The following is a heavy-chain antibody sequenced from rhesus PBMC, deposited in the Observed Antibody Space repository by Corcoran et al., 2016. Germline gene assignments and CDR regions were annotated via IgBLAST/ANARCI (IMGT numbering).Heavy chain of an antibody. CDR1: GYTFTPHS. Sequence: VQLVHSGAEVTKPGASVKISCNASGYTFTPHSLNWVGRAPGKGLEWMGRVDPEDSEADSAQKFQDRVTITADMSTDTAYMELSSLRSEDTAVYYCARSKEILVVVATYEYYFDYWGQGVLVTVSS. V-gene: IGHV1-111*02. D-gene: IGHD2-21*01. J-gene: IGHJ4*01. CDR2: VDPEDSEA. CDR3: ARSKEILVVVATYEYYFDY.